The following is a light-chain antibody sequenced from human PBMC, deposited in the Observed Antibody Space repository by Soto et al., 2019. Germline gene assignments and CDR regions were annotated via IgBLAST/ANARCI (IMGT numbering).Light chain of an antibody. CDR2: DAS. CDR1: QVRSNS. CDR3: QQRSNWPA. J-gene: IGKJ4*01. Sequence: SPATLSLSSGETATRSWTAHQVRSNSLAWYQQKPGQAPRPLIYDASSRATGIPDRFSGSGSGTDFTLTISSLEPEDFAVYYCQQRSNWPAFGGGTKVDIK. V-gene: IGKV3D-11*01.